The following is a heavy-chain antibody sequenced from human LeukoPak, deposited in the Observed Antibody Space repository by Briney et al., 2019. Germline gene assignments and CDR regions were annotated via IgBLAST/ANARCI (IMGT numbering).Heavy chain of an antibody. CDR2: ISGYNGNS. V-gene: IGHV1-18*01. D-gene: IGHD6-13*01. CDR3: ARTSGYGSSWHSY. J-gene: IGHJ4*02. Sequence: ASVKVSCTASGYTFTSYDISWVRQAPGQGLEWMGWISGYNGNSQYSEKFQGRVTMTTDTSTNTAYMELRSLRSDDTAVYYCARTSGYGSSWHSYWGQGTLVTVSS. CDR1: GYTFTSYD.